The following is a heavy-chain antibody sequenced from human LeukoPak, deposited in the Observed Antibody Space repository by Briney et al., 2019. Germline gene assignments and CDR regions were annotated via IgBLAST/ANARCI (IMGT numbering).Heavy chain of an antibody. CDR1: GGSISSYY. CDR3: ANHSGIAVAGADFGY. CDR2: IYYSGST. D-gene: IGHD6-19*01. Sequence: PSETLTLTCTVSGGSISSYYWSWIRQPPGKGLEWIGYIYYSGSTNYNPSLTSRVTISVATSRDHFSLKLSSVTAADTAVYYCANHSGIAVAGADFGYWGQGTLVTVSS. V-gene: IGHV4-59*08. J-gene: IGHJ4*02.